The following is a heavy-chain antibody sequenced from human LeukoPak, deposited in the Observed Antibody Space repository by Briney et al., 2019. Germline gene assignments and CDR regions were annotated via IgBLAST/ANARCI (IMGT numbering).Heavy chain of an antibody. CDR1: GFTFSSYW. CDR3: AREVTTGTLYGDYNWFDP. D-gene: IGHD4-17*01. V-gene: IGHV3-74*01. J-gene: IGHJ5*02. CDR2: INSDGSST. Sequence: PGGSLRLSCAASGFTFSSYWMHWVRQAPGKGLVWVSRINSDGSSTSYADSVKGRFTISRDNAKNTLYLQMNSLRAEGTAVYYCAREVTTGTLYGDYNWFDPWGQGTLVTVSS.